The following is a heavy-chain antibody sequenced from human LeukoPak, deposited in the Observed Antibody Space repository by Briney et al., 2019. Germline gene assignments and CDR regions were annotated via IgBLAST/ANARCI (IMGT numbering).Heavy chain of an antibody. D-gene: IGHD6-19*01. CDR1: GYTFTGYY. J-gene: IGHJ4*02. Sequence: EASVKVSCXASGYTFTGYYMHWVRQAPGQGLEWMGRINPNSGGTNYAQKFQGRVTMTRDTSISTAYMELSRLRSDDTAVYYCARVVRFWLVQRGFDYWGQGTLVTVSS. CDR3: ARVVRFWLVQRGFDY. V-gene: IGHV1-2*06. CDR2: INPNSGGT.